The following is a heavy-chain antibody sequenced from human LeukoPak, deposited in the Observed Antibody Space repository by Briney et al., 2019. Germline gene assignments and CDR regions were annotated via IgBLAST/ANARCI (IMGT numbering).Heavy chain of an antibody. CDR3: AREGHYDILTGYGVTHWYFDL. D-gene: IGHD3-9*01. CDR1: GDSISTYY. J-gene: IGHJ2*01. CDR2: FHNSGST. V-gene: IGHV4-4*07. Sequence: PSETLSLTCSVSGDSISTYYWSWIRQPAGKRLEWIGRFHNSGSTNYNPSLRSRVTMSVDTSKNQFSLKMRSVTAADTAVYYCAREGHYDILTGYGVTHWYFDLWGRGTLVTVSS.